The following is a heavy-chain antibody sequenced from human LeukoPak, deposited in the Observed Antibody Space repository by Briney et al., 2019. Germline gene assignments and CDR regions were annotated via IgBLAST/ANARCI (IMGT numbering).Heavy chain of an antibody. Sequence: GGSLRLSCAASGFTFSSYSMNWVRQAPGKGLEWVSSISSSSSYIYYADSVKGRFTISRDNAKNSLYLQMNSLRAEDTAVYYCARDRHYDILTGSYGMDVWGQGTTVTVSS. V-gene: IGHV3-21*01. CDR3: ARDRHYDILTGSYGMDV. D-gene: IGHD3-9*01. J-gene: IGHJ6*02. CDR1: GFTFSSYS. CDR2: ISSSSSYI.